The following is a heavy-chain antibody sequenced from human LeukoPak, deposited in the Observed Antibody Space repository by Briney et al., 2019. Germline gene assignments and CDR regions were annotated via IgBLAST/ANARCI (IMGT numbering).Heavy chain of an antibody. CDR2: INHSGST. V-gene: IGHV4-34*01. CDR1: GGSFSGYY. CDR3: ARLRSRGWLQFGTWPSLDY. J-gene: IGHJ4*02. Sequence: NPSETLSLTCAVYGGSFSGYYWSWIRQPPGKGLEWIGEINHSGSTNYNPSLKSRVTISVDTSKNQFSLKLSSVTAADTAVYYCARLRSRGWLQFGTWPSLDYWGQGTLVTVSS. D-gene: IGHD5-24*01.